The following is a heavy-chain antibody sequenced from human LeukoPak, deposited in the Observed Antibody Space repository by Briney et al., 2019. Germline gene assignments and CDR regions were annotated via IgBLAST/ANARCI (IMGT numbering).Heavy chain of an antibody. J-gene: IGHJ4*02. CDR2: IYYSGST. V-gene: IGHV4-59*08. Sequence: SETLSLTCTVSGGSISSYYWSWIRQPPGKGLEWIGYIYYSGSTNYNPSLKSRVTISVDTSKNQFSLKLSSVTAADTAVYYCARHKGYSSGWLRGGYYFDYWGQGTLVTVSS. CDR1: GGSISSYY. CDR3: ARHKGYSSGWLRGGYYFDY. D-gene: IGHD6-19*01.